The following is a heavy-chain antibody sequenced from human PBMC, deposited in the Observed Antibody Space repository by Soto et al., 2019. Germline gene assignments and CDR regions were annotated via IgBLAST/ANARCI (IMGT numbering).Heavy chain of an antibody. CDR2: IIPIFGTA. CDR3: ASGPENYYESSGSAY. CDR1: GGTFSSYA. J-gene: IGHJ4*02. V-gene: IGHV1-69*01. D-gene: IGHD3-22*01. Sequence: QVQLVQSGAEVKKPGSSVKVSCKASGGTFSSYAISWVRQAPGQGLEWMGGIIPIFGTANYAQKFQGIVTITADESTSTAYMELRSLRSEGTAVYYCASGPENYYESSGSAYWGQGTLVTVSS.